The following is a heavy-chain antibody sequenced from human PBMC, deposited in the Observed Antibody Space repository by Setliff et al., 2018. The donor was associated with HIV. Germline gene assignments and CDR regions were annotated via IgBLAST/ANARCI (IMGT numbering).Heavy chain of an antibody. Sequence: PGGSLRLSCAASGFTFSNAWMNWVRQAPGKGLEWVGRIRSKTDGGTTDYAAPVKGRFTISRDDSKNTLYLQMNNLKTEDTAVYYCTTDLGGSYHGWNYWGQGTLVTVSS. J-gene: IGHJ4*02. CDR3: TTDLGGSYHGWNY. CDR2: IRSKTDGGTT. D-gene: IGHD1-26*01. CDR1: GFTFSNAW. V-gene: IGHV3-15*07.